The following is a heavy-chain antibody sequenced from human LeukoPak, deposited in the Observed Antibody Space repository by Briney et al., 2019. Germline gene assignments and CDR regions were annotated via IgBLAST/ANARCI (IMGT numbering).Heavy chain of an antibody. J-gene: IGHJ4*02. CDR1: GFTFSNFG. CDR3: AKASAMIVVVSKHFDY. CDR2: ISDSGDST. D-gene: IGHD3-22*01. Sequence: PGGTLRLSCAASGFTFSNFGISWVRQAPGKGLEWVSAISDSGDSTYYADSVKGRFTISRDNSKNTLYLQMNSLRAEDTAVYYCAKASAMIVVVSKHFDYWGQGTLVTVSS. V-gene: IGHV3-23*01.